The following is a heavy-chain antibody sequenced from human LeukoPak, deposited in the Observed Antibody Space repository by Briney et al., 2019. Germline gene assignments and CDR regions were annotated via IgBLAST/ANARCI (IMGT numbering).Heavy chain of an antibody. CDR3: ASHYMDV. Sequence: PSETLSLTCAVYGGSFSGYYWSWIRQPPGKGLEWIGEINHSGSTNYNPSLKSRVTISVDTSKNQFSLKLSSVTAADTAVYYCASHYMDVWGQGTTVTVSS. V-gene: IGHV4-34*01. J-gene: IGHJ6*02. CDR2: INHSGST. CDR1: GGSFSGYY.